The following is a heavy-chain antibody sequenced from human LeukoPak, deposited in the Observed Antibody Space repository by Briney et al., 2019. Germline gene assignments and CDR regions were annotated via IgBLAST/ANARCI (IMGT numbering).Heavy chain of an antibody. CDR1: GFTFSNHW. Sequence: GGSLRLSCAASGFTFSNHWMTWVRQAPGKGLEWVANINQRGSEIYYVDSVRGRFTISRDNAKNSLYLQMNTLRAEDTAGYYCVRRYMATSAEDFDYWGQGTLVTVFS. J-gene: IGHJ4*02. D-gene: IGHD3-16*02. CDR2: INQRGSEI. V-gene: IGHV3-7*01. CDR3: VRRYMATSAEDFDY.